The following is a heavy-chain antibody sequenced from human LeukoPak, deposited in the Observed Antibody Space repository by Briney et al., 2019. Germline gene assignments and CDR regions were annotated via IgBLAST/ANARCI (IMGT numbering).Heavy chain of an antibody. Sequence: PGRSLRLSCAASGLTFSSYAMHWVRQAPGKGLEWVAVISYDGSNKYYADSVKGRFTISRDNSKNTLYLQMNSLRAEDTAVYYCARDYGDSFDYWGQGTLVTVSS. CDR3: ARDYGDSFDY. D-gene: IGHD4-17*01. V-gene: IGHV3-30*04. J-gene: IGHJ4*02. CDR2: ISYDGSNK. CDR1: GLTFSSYA.